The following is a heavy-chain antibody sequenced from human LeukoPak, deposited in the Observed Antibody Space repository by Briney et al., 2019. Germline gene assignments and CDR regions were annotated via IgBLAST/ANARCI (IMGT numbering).Heavy chain of an antibody. CDR2: ISSSGRII. J-gene: IGHJ6*04. D-gene: IGHD3-10*02. Sequence: GGSLRLSCAASGFTFSDYYMNWIRQAPGKVLEWVSYISSSGRIIYYADSVKGRFTISRDNAKNLLYLQMNSLRAEDTAVYYCAELGITMIGGVWGKGTTVTISS. V-gene: IGHV3-11*04. CDR3: AELGITMIGGV. CDR1: GFTFSDYY.